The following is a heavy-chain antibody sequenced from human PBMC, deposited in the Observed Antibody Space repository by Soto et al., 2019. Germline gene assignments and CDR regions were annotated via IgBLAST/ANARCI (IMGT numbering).Heavy chain of an antibody. V-gene: IGHV6-1*01. CDR1: GDRVSSNSAA. CDR2: TYYRSKWYN. D-gene: IGHD6-19*01. J-gene: IGHJ4*02. Sequence: KQSQTLSLTCAISGDRVSSNSAAWNWLRQSPSRGLEWLGRTYYRSKWYNDYAVSVKSRITINPDTSKNQFFLQLNSVTPEDTAVYYCARDYIPRRSGWYFDYWGQGTLVTVSS. CDR3: ARDYIPRRSGWYFDY.